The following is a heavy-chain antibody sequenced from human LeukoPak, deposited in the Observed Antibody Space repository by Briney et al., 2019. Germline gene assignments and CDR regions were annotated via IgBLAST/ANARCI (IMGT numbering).Heavy chain of an antibody. V-gene: IGHV4-34*01. CDR1: GGSFSGYY. CDR2: INHSGST. CDR3: ARGLRVWIQLYFDY. J-gene: IGHJ4*02. D-gene: IGHD5-18*01. Sequence: SETLSLTCAVYGGSFSGYYWSWTRQPPGKGLEWVGEINHSGSTNYNPPLKSRVTISVDTSKNQFSLKLSSVTAADTAVYYCARGLRVWIQLYFDYWGQGTLVTVSS.